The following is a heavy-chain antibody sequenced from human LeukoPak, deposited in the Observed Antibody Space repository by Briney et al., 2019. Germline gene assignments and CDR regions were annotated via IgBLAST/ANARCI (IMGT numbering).Heavy chain of an antibody. V-gene: IGHV1-46*01. J-gene: IGHJ6*02. CDR3: ARDKVAGNTPHYYYYYGMDV. CDR2: INPSGGST. Sequence: ASVKVSCKASGYTFSGYYMHWVRQAPGQGLEWMGIINPSGGSTSYAQKFQGRVTMTRDTSTSTVYMELSSLRSEDTAVYYCARDKVAGNTPHYYYYYGMDVWGQGTTVTVSS. CDR1: GYTFSGYY. D-gene: IGHD6-19*01.